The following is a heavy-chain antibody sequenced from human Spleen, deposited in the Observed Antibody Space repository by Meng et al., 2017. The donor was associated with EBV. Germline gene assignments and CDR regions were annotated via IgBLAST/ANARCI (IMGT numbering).Heavy chain of an antibody. CDR1: GLTFSNYA. CDR2: ISAGGFST. D-gene: IGHD2-2*01. V-gene: IGHV3-23*04. J-gene: IGHJ4*02. Sequence: EVQLVESGGGLVQPGGSLRLSCSASGLTFSNYAMTWVRQAPGKGLEWVSTISAGGFSTYYADSVKGRFTISRDNSKNTLYLQMNSLRVEDSAVYFCATSSGRYCDKTSCYSDFWGQGTLVTVSS. CDR3: ATSSGRYCDKTSCYSDF.